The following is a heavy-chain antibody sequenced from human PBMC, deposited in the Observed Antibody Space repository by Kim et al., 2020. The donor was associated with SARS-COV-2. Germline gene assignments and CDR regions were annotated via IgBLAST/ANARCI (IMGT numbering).Heavy chain of an antibody. CDR3: ARAPSGIAPNSPDY. D-gene: IGHD6-13*01. Sequence: ASVKVSCKASGYTFTGYYMHWVRQAPGQGLEWMGWINPNSGGTNYAQKFQGWVTMTRDTSISTAYMELSRLRSDDTAVYYCARAPSGIAPNSPDYWGQGTLVTVSS. CDR1: GYTFTGYY. CDR2: INPNSGGT. J-gene: IGHJ4*02. V-gene: IGHV1-2*04.